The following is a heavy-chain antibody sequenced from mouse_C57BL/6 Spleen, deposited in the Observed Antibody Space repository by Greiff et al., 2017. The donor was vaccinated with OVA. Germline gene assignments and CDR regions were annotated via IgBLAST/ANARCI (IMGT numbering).Heavy chain of an antibody. J-gene: IGHJ1*03. CDR1: GYTFTSYW. CDR3: ARAIGYWSSDD. CDR2: IYPGSGST. Sequence: VQLQQSGPELVKPGASVKMSCKASGYTFTSYWITWVKQRPGQGLEWIGDIYPGSGSTNYNEKFKSKATLTVDTSSSTAYMQLSSLTSADSAVSYCARAIGYWSSDDWGKGTTVTVSS. V-gene: IGHV1-55*01.